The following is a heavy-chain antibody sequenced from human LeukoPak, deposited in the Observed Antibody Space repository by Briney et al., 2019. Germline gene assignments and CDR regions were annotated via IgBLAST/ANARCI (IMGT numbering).Heavy chain of an antibody. CDR1: GGSISSYY. Sequence: SETLSLTCTVSGGSISSYYWSWIRQPAGKGLEWIGRIYTSGSTNYNPSLKSRVTMSVDTSKNQFSLKPSSVTAADTAVYYCAGYSGSYFDAFHIWGQGTMVTVSS. CDR2: IYTSGST. J-gene: IGHJ3*02. D-gene: IGHD1-26*01. V-gene: IGHV4-4*07. CDR3: AGYSGSYFDAFHI.